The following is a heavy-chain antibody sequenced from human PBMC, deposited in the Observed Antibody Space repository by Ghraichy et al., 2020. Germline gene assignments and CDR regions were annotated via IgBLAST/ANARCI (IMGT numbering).Heavy chain of an antibody. J-gene: IGHJ2*01. Sequence: GALRLSCAASGFSFSTHSMNWVRQAPGKGLEWVSSISAGSSYIYYADSVKGRFTISRDNAKNSLFLQMNSLRAEDTAVYYCTRTPGTYWFFDLWGRGTLVTVSS. CDR1: GFSFSTHS. CDR2: ISAGSSYI. CDR3: TRTPGTYWFFDL. D-gene: IGHD1-26*01. V-gene: IGHV3-21*01.